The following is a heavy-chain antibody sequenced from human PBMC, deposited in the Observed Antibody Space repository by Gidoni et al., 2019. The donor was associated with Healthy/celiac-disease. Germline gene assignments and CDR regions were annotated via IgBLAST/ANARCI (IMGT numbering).Heavy chain of an antibody. Sequence: QVQLQQWGAGLLKPSETLSLTCAVYGGSFSGYSWSWIRPPPGRGLEWIGEINHSGSTNYNPSLKSRVTISVDTSKNQFSLKLSSVTAADTAVYYCARVMGGGYDSSGYYARARGRYYYYGMDVWGQGTTVTVSS. CDR1: GGSFSGYS. V-gene: IGHV4-34*01. D-gene: IGHD3-22*01. CDR2: INHSGST. J-gene: IGHJ6*02. CDR3: ARVMGGGYDSSGYYARARGRYYYYGMDV.